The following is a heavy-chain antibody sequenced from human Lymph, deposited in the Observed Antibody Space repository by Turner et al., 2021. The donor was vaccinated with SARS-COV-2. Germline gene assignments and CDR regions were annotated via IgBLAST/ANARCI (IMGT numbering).Heavy chain of an antibody. CDR2: ISYDGSNK. CDR1: GFTFSSYA. J-gene: IGHJ4*02. Sequence: VQLVESGGGVVEPGRSSRPACEASGFTFSSYARYWVRQAPGKGVEWVAVISYDGSNKYYADSVKGRFTISRDNSKNTLYLQMNSLRAEDTAVYYCARPKSGSYFSPFDYWGQGTLVTVSS. CDR3: ARPKSGSYFSPFDY. V-gene: IGHV3-30-3*01. D-gene: IGHD1-26*01.